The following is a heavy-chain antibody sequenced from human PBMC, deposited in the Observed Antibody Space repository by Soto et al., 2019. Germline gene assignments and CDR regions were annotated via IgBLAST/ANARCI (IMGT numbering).Heavy chain of an antibody. CDR2: ISGSGGST. V-gene: IGHV3-23*01. D-gene: IGHD6-19*01. CDR3: AQAHSSGWYSFGY. Sequence: EVQLLESAGGLVQPGGSLRLSCAASGFTFSSYAMTWVRQAPGKGLEWVSAISGSGGSTFYADSVKGRFIISRDNSKNTLYLQMNSLRAEDTAVYYCAQAHSSGWYSFGYWGQGTLVAVSS. J-gene: IGHJ4*02. CDR1: GFTFSSYA.